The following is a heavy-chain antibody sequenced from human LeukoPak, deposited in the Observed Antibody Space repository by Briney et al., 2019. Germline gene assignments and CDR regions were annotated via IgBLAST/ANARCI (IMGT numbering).Heavy chain of an antibody. V-gene: IGHV4-34*01. CDR1: GGSFSGYY. CDR2: INHSGST. D-gene: IGHD3-22*01. J-gene: IGHJ3*02. CDR3: ARGHRSIVVVRKHGGDAFDI. Sequence: SETRSLTCAVYGGSFSGYYWSWIRQPPGKGLEWIGEINHSGSTNYNPSLKSRVTISVDTSKNQFSLKLSSVTAADTAVYYCARGHRSIVVVRKHGGDAFDIWGQGTMVTVSS.